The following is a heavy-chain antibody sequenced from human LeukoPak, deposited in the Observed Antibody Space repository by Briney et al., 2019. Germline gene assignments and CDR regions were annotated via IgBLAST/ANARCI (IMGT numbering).Heavy chain of an antibody. Sequence: ASVKVSCKASGGTFSSYAISWVRQAPGQGLEWMGGIIPIFGTANYAQKFQGRVTITADESTSTAYMELSSLRSEDTAVYYCARDRRHYCGSGSYFGYWGQGTLVTVSS. CDR1: GGTFSSYA. CDR2: IIPIFGTA. J-gene: IGHJ4*02. CDR3: ARDRRHYCGSGSYFGY. V-gene: IGHV1-69*13. D-gene: IGHD3-10*01.